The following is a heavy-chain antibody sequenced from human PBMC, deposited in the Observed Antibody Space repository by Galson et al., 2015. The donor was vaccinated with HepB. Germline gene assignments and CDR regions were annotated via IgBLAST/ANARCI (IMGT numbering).Heavy chain of an antibody. CDR3: TTGSIRGAYIDYYYGMDA. J-gene: IGHJ6*02. V-gene: IGHV3-15*01. D-gene: IGHD6-13*01. CDR2: IKSKSDGGTI. Sequence: SLRLSCAASGFTFSTAWMTWVRQAPGKGLEWVGRIKSKSDGGTIDYAAPVKGRFTISRDDSKNTLFLQVNSLKTEDTAVYYCTTGSIRGAYIDYYYGMDAWGQGTTVIVS. CDR1: GFTFSTAW.